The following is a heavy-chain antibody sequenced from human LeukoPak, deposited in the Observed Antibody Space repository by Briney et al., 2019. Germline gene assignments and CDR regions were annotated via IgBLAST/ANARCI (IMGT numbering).Heavy chain of an antibody. V-gene: IGHV4-59*07. J-gene: IGHJ4*02. CDR3: ARGWLEQLFDS. D-gene: IGHD5-24*01. Sequence: SDTLSLTCTVSGGSIRSYYWSWIRQPPGKGLEWIGYIYWSGRTHYNPSLKSRVTISVDTSKNEFSLKLNSVTAADTAVYYCARGWLEQLFDSWGQGTLVTVSS. CDR1: GGSIRSYY. CDR2: IYWSGRT.